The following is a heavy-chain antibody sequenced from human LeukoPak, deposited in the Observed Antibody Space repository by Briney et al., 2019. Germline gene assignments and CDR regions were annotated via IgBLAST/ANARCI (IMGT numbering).Heavy chain of an antibody. D-gene: IGHD3-22*01. CDR2: IYYSGST. CDR3: TRGSIAYYYMDV. Sequence: SETLSLTCTVSGGSISSYYWSWIRQPPGKGLEWIGNIYYSGSTNYNPSLKSRVTISVDTTKNQFSLKLSSVTAADTAVYYCTRGSIAYYYMDVWGKGTTVTIAS. J-gene: IGHJ6*03. CDR1: GGSISSYY. V-gene: IGHV4-59*01.